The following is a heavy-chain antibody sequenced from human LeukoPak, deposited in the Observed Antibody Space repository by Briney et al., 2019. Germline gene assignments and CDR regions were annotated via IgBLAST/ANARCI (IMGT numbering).Heavy chain of an antibody. Sequence: GGSLRLSCAASGFTVSSNYMSWVRQAPGKGLEWVSVIYSGGSTYYADSVKGRFTISRDDSNNTLYLHMNSLRAEDTAVYYCARIFGVDLYYFDYWGQGILVTVSS. V-gene: IGHV3-53*01. CDR3: ARIFGVDLYYFDY. J-gene: IGHJ4*02. CDR2: IYSGGST. CDR1: GFTVSSNY. D-gene: IGHD3-3*01.